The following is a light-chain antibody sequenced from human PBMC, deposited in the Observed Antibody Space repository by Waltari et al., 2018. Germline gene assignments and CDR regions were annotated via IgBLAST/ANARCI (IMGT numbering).Light chain of an antibody. CDR3: QQYYDTPT. CDR1: RTVVSTANNKNH. CDR2: WAS. J-gene: IGKJ1*01. V-gene: IGKV4-1*01. Sequence: IVMTQSPDSLSVSLGERATINCKSSRTVVSTANNKNHLAWYQHRPGQPPRVLFYWASSRASGVPDRFSVSGSGTDFSLTISGLRPEDVAVYFCQQYYDTPTFGQGTRMEVK.